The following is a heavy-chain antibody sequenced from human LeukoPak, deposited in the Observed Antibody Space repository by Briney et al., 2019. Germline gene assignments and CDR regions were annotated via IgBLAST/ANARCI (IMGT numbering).Heavy chain of an antibody. Sequence: PSETLSLTCTVSGGSISSSSYYWGWIRQPLGKGLEWIGSIYYSGSAYYNPSLKSRVTISVDTSQNQFSLKLRSVTAADTAVYYCARLPHYYGSGSYYKFDYWGQGTLVTVSS. V-gene: IGHV4-39*01. CDR3: ARLPHYYGSGSYYKFDY. D-gene: IGHD3-10*01. J-gene: IGHJ4*02. CDR1: GGSISSSSYY. CDR2: IYYSGSA.